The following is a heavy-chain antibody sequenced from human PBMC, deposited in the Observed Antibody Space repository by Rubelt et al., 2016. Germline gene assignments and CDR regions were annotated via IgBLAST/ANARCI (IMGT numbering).Heavy chain of an antibody. J-gene: IGHJ4*02. V-gene: IGHV1-69*06. CDR2: IIPIFGTA. Sequence: QAPGQGLEWMGGIIPIFGTANYAQKFQGRVTITADKSTSTAYMELSSLRSEDTAVYYCARDSSGWYRGELDYWGQGTLVTVSS. CDR3: ARDSSGWYRGELDY. D-gene: IGHD6-19*01.